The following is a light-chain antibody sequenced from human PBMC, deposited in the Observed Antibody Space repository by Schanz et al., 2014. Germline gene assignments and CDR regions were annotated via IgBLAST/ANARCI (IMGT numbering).Light chain of an antibody. V-gene: IGKV3D-20*01. CDR2: DAS. CDR3: QQYGSSPLT. CDR1: QSVSSY. Sequence: EIVLTQSPATLSLSPGERATLSCGASQSVSSYLAWYQQKPGQAPRLLIYDASNRATGIPARFSGSGSGTEFTLTISSLQSEDFAVYYCQQYGSSPLTFGGGTNVEIK. J-gene: IGKJ4*01.